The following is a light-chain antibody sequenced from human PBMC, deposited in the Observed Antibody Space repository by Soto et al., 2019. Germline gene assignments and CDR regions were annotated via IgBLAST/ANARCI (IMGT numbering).Light chain of an antibody. CDR3: QHYNSYSEA. V-gene: IGKV1-5*01. CDR1: KNINTW. J-gene: IGKJ1*01. CDR2: DAS. Sequence: DNKLTQSPSTLSAPIADRVTIPCRASKNINTWVAWYQQKPGKAPKLLIYDASSLESGVPSRVSGSGSGTEFTLTISSLQPDDFATYYCQHYNSYSEALGQGTKVDI.